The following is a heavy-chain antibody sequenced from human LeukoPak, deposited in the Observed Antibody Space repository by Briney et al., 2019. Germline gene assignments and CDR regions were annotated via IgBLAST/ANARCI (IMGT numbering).Heavy chain of an antibody. Sequence: PSETLSLTCTVSGGSISSSSYYWGWIRQPPGKGLEWIGSIYYSGSTYYNPSLKSRVTISVDTSKNQFSLKLSSVTAADTAVYYCARSSGYSSSGGLNWFDTGGQGTLVTVSS. CDR3: ARSSGYSSSGGLNWFDT. CDR1: GGSISSSSYY. D-gene: IGHD6-13*01. CDR2: IYYSGST. J-gene: IGHJ5*02. V-gene: IGHV4-39*01.